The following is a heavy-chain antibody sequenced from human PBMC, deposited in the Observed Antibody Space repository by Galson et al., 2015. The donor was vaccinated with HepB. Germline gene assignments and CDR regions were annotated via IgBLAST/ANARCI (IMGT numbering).Heavy chain of an antibody. Sequence: SVKVSCKASGDTFSNYAISWVRQAPGQGLEWMGGIIPIFGTANYAQKFQGRVTITADDSTSTVYMELSSLRSEDSAVYYCARGDHYSDSSAYYYTFDYWGQGTLVTVSS. CDR1: GDTFSNYA. J-gene: IGHJ4*02. CDR2: IIPIFGTA. V-gene: IGHV1-69*13. D-gene: IGHD3-22*01. CDR3: ARGDHYSDSSAYYYTFDY.